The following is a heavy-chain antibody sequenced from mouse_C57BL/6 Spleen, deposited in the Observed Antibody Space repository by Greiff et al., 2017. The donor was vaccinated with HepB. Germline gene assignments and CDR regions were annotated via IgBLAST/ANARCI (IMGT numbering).Heavy chain of an antibody. V-gene: IGHV7-3*01. CDR2: IRNKANGYTT. Sequence: EVQVVESGGGLVQPGGSLSLSCAASGFTFTDYYMSWVRQPPGKALEWLGFIRNKANGYTTEYSASVKGRFTISRDNSQSSIYLQMNAVRAEDSATYYCARGEDYDLVDYWGQGTTLTVSS. CDR1: GFTFTDYY. J-gene: IGHJ2*01. CDR3: ARGEDYDLVDY. D-gene: IGHD2-4*01.